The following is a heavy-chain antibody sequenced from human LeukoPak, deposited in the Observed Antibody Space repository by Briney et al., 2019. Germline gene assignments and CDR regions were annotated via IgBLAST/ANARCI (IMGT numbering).Heavy chain of an antibody. CDR3: ARHSRTAYYDSSGYNSYYFDY. V-gene: IGHV4-39*01. CDR2: INHSGST. D-gene: IGHD3-22*01. CDR1: GGSISSSSYC. J-gene: IGHJ4*02. Sequence: SETLSLTCTVSGGSISSSSYCWGWIRQPPGKGLEWIGEINHSGSTNYNPSLKSRVTISVDTSKNQFSLKLSSVTAADTAVYYCARHSRTAYYDSSGYNSYYFDYWGQGTLATASS.